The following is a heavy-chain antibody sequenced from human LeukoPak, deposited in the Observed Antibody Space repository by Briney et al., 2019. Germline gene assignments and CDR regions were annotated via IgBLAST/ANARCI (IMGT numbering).Heavy chain of an antibody. CDR1: GGSFSGYY. Sequence: PSETLSLTCAVYGGSFSGYYWNWIRQSPGKGLEWIGEINHSGNTNYNPSLKSRVTISVDTSKNQFSLKLSSVTAADTAVYYCAREPRDGYNYHPHFDYWGQGTLVTVSS. J-gene: IGHJ4*02. CDR2: INHSGNT. CDR3: AREPRDGYNYHPHFDY. V-gene: IGHV4-34*01. D-gene: IGHD5-24*01.